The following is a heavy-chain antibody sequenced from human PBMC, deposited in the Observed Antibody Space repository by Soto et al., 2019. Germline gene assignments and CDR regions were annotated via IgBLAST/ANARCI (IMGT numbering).Heavy chain of an antibody. CDR1: GGSISSYY. CDR3: ARAKATGRPGGMDV. Sequence: SETLSLTCTVSGGSISSYYWSWIRQPPGKGLEWIGYIYYSGSTNYNPSLKSRVTISVDTSKNQFSLKLSSVTAAATAVYYCARAKATGRPGGMDVWGQGTTVTVSS. V-gene: IGHV4-59*01. D-gene: IGHD5-12*01. CDR2: IYYSGST. J-gene: IGHJ6*02.